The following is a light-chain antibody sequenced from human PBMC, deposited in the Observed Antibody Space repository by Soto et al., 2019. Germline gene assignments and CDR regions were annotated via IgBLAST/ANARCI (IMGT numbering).Light chain of an antibody. CDR1: QRVXSY. J-gene: IGKJ1*01. CDR2: DAS. V-gene: IGKV3-11*01. Sequence: IGLTQSPSSLSLSPGERATLSCRASQRVXSYLAWYQRKPGQAPRLLXYDASNRATGGPARLSGSGSGTDFTLTISSLEPDYFDVYYWQQRRQGTRTFGQGTKVDIK. CDR3: QQRRQGTRT.